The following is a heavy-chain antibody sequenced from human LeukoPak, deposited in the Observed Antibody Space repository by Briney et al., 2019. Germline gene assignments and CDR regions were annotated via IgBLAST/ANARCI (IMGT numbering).Heavy chain of an antibody. J-gene: IGHJ4*02. Sequence: SETLSLTCAVYGGSFSGYYWSWIRQPPGKGLEWIGEINHSGSTNYNPSLKSRVTISVDTSKNQFSLKLSSVTAADTAVYYCARGNQVLRYFDWLSPGGYFDYWGQGTLVTVSS. D-gene: IGHD3-9*01. CDR3: ARGNQVLRYFDWLSPGGYFDY. V-gene: IGHV4-34*01. CDR2: INHSGST. CDR1: GGSFSGYY.